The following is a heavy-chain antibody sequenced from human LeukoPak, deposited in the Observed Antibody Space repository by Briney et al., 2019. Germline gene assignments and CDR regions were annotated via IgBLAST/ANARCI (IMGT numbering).Heavy chain of an antibody. CDR3: AKDKARTLHYYYGMDV. J-gene: IGHJ6*02. Sequence: PGRSLRLSCAASGFTFDDYAMHWVRQAPGKGLEWVSGISWNSGSIGYADSVKGRFTISRDNAKNSLYLQMNSLRAEDTALYYCAKDKARTLHYYYGMDVWGQGTTVTVSS. V-gene: IGHV3-9*01. D-gene: IGHD1-1*01. CDR2: ISWNSGSI. CDR1: GFTFDDYA.